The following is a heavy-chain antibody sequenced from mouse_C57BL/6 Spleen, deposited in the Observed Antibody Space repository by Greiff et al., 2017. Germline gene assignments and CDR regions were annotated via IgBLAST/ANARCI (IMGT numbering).Heavy chain of an antibody. V-gene: IGHV1-50*01. J-gene: IGHJ2*01. CDR3: AKQELSYYFDS. CDR2: IDPSDSYT. Sequence: VQLHQPGAELVKPGASVKLSCKASGYTFTSYWMQWVKQRPGQGLAWIGEIDPSDSYTNYNQKFKGKATLTVDTSSLPAYMQLTSLTSEDNAVYYCAKQELSYYFDSWVQGTTLTVSS. CDR1: GYTFTSYW.